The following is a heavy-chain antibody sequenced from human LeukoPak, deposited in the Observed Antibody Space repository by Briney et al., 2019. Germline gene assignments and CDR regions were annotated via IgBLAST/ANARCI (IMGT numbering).Heavy chain of an antibody. CDR2: IVVGSGNT. J-gene: IGHJ4*02. V-gene: IGHV1-58*02. CDR1: GFTFTSCA. CDR3: AAVPRWIQLWSQFDY. Sequence: ASVKVSCKASGFTFTSCAMQWVRQARGQRLEWRGSIVVGSGNTNYAQKFQERVTITRDMSTSTAYMELSSLRSEDTAVYYCAAVPRWIQLWSQFDYWGQGTLVTVSS. D-gene: IGHD5-18*01.